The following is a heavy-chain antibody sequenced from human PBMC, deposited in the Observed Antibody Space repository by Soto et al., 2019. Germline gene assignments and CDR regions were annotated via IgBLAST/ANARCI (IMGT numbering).Heavy chain of an antibody. V-gene: IGHV1-46*01. CDR2: IDPSGGGT. D-gene: IGHD2-15*01. Sequence: QVQLVQSGAEVKKPGASVKVSCKASGYTFTSYYMHWVRQAPVQGLEWMGIIDPSGGGTSYAQKFQGRLTLTRDTSTTTVNMELSSRRAEDTAVYYCARDRVDCSGGNCWRSVEDTWGQGTLVTVSS. CDR1: GYTFTSYY. CDR3: ARDRVDCSGGNCWRSVEDT. J-gene: IGHJ5*02.